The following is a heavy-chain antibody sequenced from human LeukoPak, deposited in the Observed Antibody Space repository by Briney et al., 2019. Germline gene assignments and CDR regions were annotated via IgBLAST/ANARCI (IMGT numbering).Heavy chain of an antibody. CDR2: IWYDGSNK. CDR3: ARDGYCGGDCPSDY. V-gene: IGHV3-33*01. D-gene: IGHD2-21*02. J-gene: IGHJ4*02. CDR1: GFAFSSYG. Sequence: PGGSLRLSCAASGFAFSSYGMPWVRQAPGKGLEWVAVIWYDGSNKYYADSVKGRFTISRDNSKNTLYLQMNSLRAEDTAVYYCARDGYCGGDCPSDYWGQGTLVTVSS.